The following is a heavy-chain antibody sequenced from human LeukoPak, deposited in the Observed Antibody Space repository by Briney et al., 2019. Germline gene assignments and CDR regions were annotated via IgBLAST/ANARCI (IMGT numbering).Heavy chain of an antibody. D-gene: IGHD6-19*01. CDR3: ARHEKSSGWYYDY. V-gene: IGHV4-59*08. Sequence: SETLSLTCTVSGGSISNYYWSWIRQPPGKGLDWIGYIYYSGSTNYNPSLKSRVTISVDTSRNQFSLKLSSVTAADTAVYYCARHEKSSGWYYDYWGQGTLVTVSS. CDR2: IYYSGST. CDR1: GGSISNYY. J-gene: IGHJ4*02.